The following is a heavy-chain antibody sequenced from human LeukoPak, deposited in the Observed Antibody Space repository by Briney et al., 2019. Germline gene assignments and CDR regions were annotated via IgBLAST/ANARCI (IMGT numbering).Heavy chain of an antibody. CDR3: ARVIAVAESLWFDP. J-gene: IGHJ5*02. CDR2: TYYRSKWYN. D-gene: IGHD6-19*01. Sequence: SQTLSLTCAISGDSVSSNSAAWNWIRQSPSRGPEWLGRTYYRSKWYNDYAVSVKSRITINPDTSKNQFSLQLNSVTPEDTAVYYCARVIAVAESLWFDPWGQGTLVTVSS. CDR1: GDSVSSNSAA. V-gene: IGHV6-1*01.